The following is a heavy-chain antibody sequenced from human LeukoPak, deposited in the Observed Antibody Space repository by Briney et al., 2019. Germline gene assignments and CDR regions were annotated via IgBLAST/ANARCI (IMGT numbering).Heavy chain of an antibody. D-gene: IGHD4-17*01. CDR3: ATAPTEDGDGSSPGY. V-gene: IGHV3-11*04. CDR2: ISSSGSDT. Sequence: PGGSLRLSCAASRFTFRDHFMSWIRQPPGKGLEYVSYISSSGSDTYYSDSVKGRFTVSRDNAKNSLLLQMNRLRAEDTAVYYCATAPTEDGDGSSPGYWSQGTLVTVSS. J-gene: IGHJ4*02. CDR1: RFTFRDHF.